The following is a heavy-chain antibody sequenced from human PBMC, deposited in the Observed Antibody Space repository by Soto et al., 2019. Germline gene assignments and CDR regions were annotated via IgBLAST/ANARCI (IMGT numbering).Heavy chain of an antibody. CDR1: GGSFSGYY. Sequence: QVQLQQWGAGLLKPSETLSLTCAVYGGSFSGYYWSWIRQPPGKGLEWIGEINHSGSTNYNPSLKSRVTISVDTSKNQFSLKLSSVIAADTAVYYCAASTVSPPASRNYWGQGTLVTVSS. D-gene: IGHD4-17*01. CDR2: INHSGST. V-gene: IGHV4-34*01. CDR3: AASTVSPPASRNY. J-gene: IGHJ4*02.